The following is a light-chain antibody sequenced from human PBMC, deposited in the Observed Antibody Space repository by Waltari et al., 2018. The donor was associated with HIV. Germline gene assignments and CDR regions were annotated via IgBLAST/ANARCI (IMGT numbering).Light chain of an antibody. CDR1: SSNDEINY. CDR2: RNY. J-gene: IGLJ3*02. V-gene: IGLV1-47*01. CDR3: AAWDDSLSGVV. Sequence: QSVLTQPPSASGTPGQRVTISCSGISSNDEINYIYWYQQLPGTAPSPLIFRNYQRDEGVPDRFSGCKSGTSDSRGISGLRSEDEADYYCAAWDDSLSGVVFGEGTKLTVL.